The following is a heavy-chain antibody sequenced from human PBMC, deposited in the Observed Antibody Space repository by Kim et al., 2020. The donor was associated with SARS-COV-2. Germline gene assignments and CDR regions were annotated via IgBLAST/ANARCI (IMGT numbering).Heavy chain of an antibody. D-gene: IGHD2-2*01. CDR2: IYYSGNT. CDR1: GGSISSYY. CDR3: ARRALGFCSSTRCYDAFDI. Sequence: SETLSLTCTVSGGSISSYYWSWIRQPPGKGLEWIGYIYYSGNTNYNPSLKSRVTISVDTSKNQFSLKLSSVTAADTAVYYCARRALGFCSSTRCYDAFDIWGKGTMVTVSS. V-gene: IGHV4-59*08. J-gene: IGHJ3*02.